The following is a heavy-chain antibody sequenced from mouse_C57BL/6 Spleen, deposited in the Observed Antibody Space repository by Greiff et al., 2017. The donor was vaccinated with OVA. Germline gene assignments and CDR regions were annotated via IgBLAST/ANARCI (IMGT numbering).Heavy chain of an antibody. CDR3: ARSGDGYFFDY. CDR1: GYTFTSYW. V-gene: IGHV1-72*01. Sequence: QVQLKQPGAELVKPGASVKLSCKASGYTFTSYWMHWVKQRPGRGLEWIGRIDPNSGGTKYNEKFKSKATLTVDKPSSTAYMQLISLTSEDSAVYYCARSGDGYFFDYWGQGTTLTVSS. D-gene: IGHD2-3*01. CDR2: IDPNSGGT. J-gene: IGHJ2*01.